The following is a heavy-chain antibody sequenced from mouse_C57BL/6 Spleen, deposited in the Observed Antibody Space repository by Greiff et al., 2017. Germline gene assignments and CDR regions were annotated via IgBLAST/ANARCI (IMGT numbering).Heavy chain of an antibody. Sequence: VQGVESGAELVKPGASVKISCKASGYAFSSYWMNWVKQRPGKGLEWIEQIYPGDGDTNYNGKFKGKATLTADKSSSTAYMQLSSLTSEDSAVYFCARGLDPYFDYWGQGTTLTVSS. V-gene: IGHV1-80*01. CDR1: GYAFSSYW. D-gene: IGHD3-1*01. CDR2: IYPGDGDT. CDR3: ARGLDPYFDY. J-gene: IGHJ2*01.